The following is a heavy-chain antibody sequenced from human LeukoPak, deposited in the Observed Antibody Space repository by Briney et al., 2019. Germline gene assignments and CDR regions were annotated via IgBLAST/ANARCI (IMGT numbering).Heavy chain of an antibody. CDR1: GYSISSGYY. D-gene: IGHD3-10*01. V-gene: IGHV4-38-2*02. J-gene: IGHJ5*02. Sequence: PSETLSLTCTVSGYSISSGYYWGWIRQPPGKGLEWIGSIYHSGSTYYNPSLKSRVTISVDTSKNQFSLKLSSVTAADTAVYYCARLLWFGDSDWFDPWGQGTLVTVSS. CDR3: ARLLWFGDSDWFDP. CDR2: IYHSGST.